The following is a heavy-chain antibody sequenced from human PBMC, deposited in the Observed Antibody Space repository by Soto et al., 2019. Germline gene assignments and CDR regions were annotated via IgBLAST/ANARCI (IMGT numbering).Heavy chain of an antibody. CDR2: IYYSGST. V-gene: IGHV4-31*03. D-gene: IGHD3-16*01. J-gene: IGHJ4*02. Sequence: QVQLQESGPGLVKPSQTLSLTCTVSGGSISSGGYYWSWIRQHPGKGLEWIGYIYYSGSTCYNPSVQSRVTISVDTSKNQFSLKLSSVTAADTAVYYCARSNLMSTFGGVRHWGQGTLVTVSS. CDR1: GGSISSGGYY. CDR3: ARSNLMSTFGGVRH.